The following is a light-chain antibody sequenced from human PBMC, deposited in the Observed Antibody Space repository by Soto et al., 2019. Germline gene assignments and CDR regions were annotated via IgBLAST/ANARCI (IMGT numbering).Light chain of an antibody. Sequence: EVVLTQSPGTLSLSPGERATLSCRASQSVTNNYLAWYQQKPGQAPRLLIFGSSDRATGIPDRFSGSVSGTDFTLTISRLEPEDFAVYYCHQYGSSPPYTFGQGTTLEIK. CDR2: GSS. J-gene: IGKJ2*01. CDR3: HQYGSSPPYT. V-gene: IGKV3-20*01. CDR1: QSVTNNY.